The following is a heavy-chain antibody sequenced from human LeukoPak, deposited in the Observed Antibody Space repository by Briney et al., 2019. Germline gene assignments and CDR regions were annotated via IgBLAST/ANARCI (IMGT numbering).Heavy chain of an antibody. CDR3: ATLHRNSYYGLDV. CDR2: INHSGST. J-gene: IGHJ6*02. V-gene: IGHV4-34*01. CDR1: GGSFSGYY. Sequence: SETLSLTCAVYGGSFSGYYWSWIRQPPGKGLEWIGEINHSGSTNYNPSLKSRVTISVDTSKNQFSLKLSSGTAADTAVYYCATLHRNSYYGLDVWGQGTTVTVS. D-gene: IGHD3-16*02.